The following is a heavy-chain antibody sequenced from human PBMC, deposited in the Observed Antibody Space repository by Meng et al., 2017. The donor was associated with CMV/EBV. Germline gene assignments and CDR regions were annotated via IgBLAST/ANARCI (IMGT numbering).Heavy chain of an antibody. CDR1: GFTFSSYG. Sequence: GESLKISCAASGFTFSSYGMHWVRQAPGKGLEWVAVIWYDGSNKYYADSVKGRFTISRDNSKNMLYLQMNSLRAEDTAVYYCAKDLLRYCSSTSCPFGMDVWGQGTTVTVSS. CDR2: IWYDGSNK. CDR3: AKDLLRYCSSTSCPFGMDV. V-gene: IGHV3-33*06. J-gene: IGHJ6*02. D-gene: IGHD2-2*01.